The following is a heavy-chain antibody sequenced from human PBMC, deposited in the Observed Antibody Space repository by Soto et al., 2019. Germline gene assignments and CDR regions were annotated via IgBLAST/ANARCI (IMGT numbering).Heavy chain of an antibody. CDR3: ARESYYGSGATVVGY. V-gene: IGHV4-30-2*01. D-gene: IGHD3-10*01. Sequence: SETLSLTCAVSGGSISSGGYSWSWIRQPPGKGLEWIGYIYHSGSTYYNPSLKSRVTISVDTSKNQSSLKLNSVTAADTAVYYCARESYYGSGATVVGYWGLGTLVTVS. CDR2: IYHSGST. CDR1: GGSISSGGYS. J-gene: IGHJ4*02.